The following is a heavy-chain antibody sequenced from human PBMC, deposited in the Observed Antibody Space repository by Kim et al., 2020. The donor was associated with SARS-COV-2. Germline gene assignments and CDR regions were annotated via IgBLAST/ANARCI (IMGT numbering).Heavy chain of an antibody. CDR2: INHSGST. CDR3: ARAKGYSGSYRYVDY. V-gene: IGHV4-34*01. D-gene: IGHD1-26*01. Sequence: SETLSLTCAVYGGSFSGYYWSWIRQPPGKGLEWIGEINHSGSTNYNPSLKSRVTISVDTSKNQFSLKLSSVTAADTAVYYCARAKGYSGSYRYVDYWGQG. J-gene: IGHJ4*02. CDR1: GGSFSGYY.